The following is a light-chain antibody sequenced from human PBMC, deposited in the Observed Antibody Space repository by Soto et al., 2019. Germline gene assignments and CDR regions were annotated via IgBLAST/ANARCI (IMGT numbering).Light chain of an antibody. V-gene: IGKV1-5*01. CDR3: QQYNSYSA. J-gene: IGKJ1*01. CDR1: QSVSDW. Sequence: IQITQSPSTLSASVGDRVTITCRASQSVSDWLAWYQQKPGNPPKLLIYDTSRLESAVPSRFSASGSGTEFTLTISSLQPDDFATYYCQQYNSYSAFGQGTKVDIK. CDR2: DTS.